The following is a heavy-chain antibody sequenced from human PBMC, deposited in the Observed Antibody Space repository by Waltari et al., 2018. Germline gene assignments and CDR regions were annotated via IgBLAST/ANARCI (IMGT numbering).Heavy chain of an antibody. D-gene: IGHD3-22*01. Sequence: EVQLVESGGGLVQPGGSLRLSWAASGFTFSSNAMRWVRRAPGKGLALVSAISGSGGSTYYADSVKGRFTISRDNSKNTLYLQMNRLRAEDTAVYYCAKGLVVITLAFDYWGQGTLVTVSS. CDR2: ISGSGGST. V-gene: IGHV3-23*04. CDR3: AKGLVVITLAFDY. J-gene: IGHJ4*02. CDR1: GFTFSSNA.